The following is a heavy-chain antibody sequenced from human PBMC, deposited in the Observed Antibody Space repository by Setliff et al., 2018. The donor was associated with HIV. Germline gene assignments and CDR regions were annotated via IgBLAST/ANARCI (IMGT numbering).Heavy chain of an antibody. J-gene: IGHJ4*02. D-gene: IGHD2-21*01. CDR3: TRGRGIIGALVY. V-gene: IGHV1-69*10. CDR1: GGSFSSHT. Sequence: SVKVSCKASGGSFSSHTINWVRQAPGQGLEWMGEIIPIFGVANYARKFQGRVTITADKSTSTAYMELSSLRSEDTAMYYCTRGRGIIGALVYWGQGTLVTVSS. CDR2: IIPIFGVA.